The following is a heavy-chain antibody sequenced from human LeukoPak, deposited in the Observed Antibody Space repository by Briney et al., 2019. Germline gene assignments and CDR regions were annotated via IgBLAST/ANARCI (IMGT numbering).Heavy chain of an antibody. CDR2: MSHSGSA. Sequence: SETLSLTCTVYGGSISSDSYHWSWLRQPPGKGLEWIGSMSHSGSAYYSLSLKSRVTISVDTSSNQFSLILSSVTAADSAVYYCSRSLYGDYDAFDIWGQGTLVTVSS. V-gene: IGHV4-39*01. CDR1: GGSISSDSYH. J-gene: IGHJ3*02. CDR3: SRSLYGDYDAFDI. D-gene: IGHD4-17*01.